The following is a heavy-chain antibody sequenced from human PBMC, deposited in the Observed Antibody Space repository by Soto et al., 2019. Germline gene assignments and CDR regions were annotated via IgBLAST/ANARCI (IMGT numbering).Heavy chain of an antibody. J-gene: IGHJ3*02. V-gene: IGHV5-51*01. CDR1: GYGFSIHC. CDR2: IYPGNSNT. Sequence: GESLKISCKGSGYGFSIHCAALLRQMPGKGLEWVGFIYPGNSNTMYSPSFQGPGTIAADTALSTTYLQWDTLKPSDTAMYFCASDSNCNGGNCPMGGFDMWGQGTMVTVSS. CDR3: ASDSNCNGGNCPMGGFDM. D-gene: IGHD2-15*01.